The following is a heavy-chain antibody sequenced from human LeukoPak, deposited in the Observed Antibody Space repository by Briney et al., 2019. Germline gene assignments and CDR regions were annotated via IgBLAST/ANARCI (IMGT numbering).Heavy chain of an antibody. CDR1: GGTFSSYA. V-gene: IGHV1-2*04. J-gene: IGHJ4*02. Sequence: ASVKVSCKASGGTFSSYAISWVRQAPGQGLEWMGWINPNSGGTNYAQKFQGWVTMTRDTSISTAYMELNRLRSDDTAVYYCARAPRGAAAADRWGQGTLVTVSS. D-gene: IGHD6-13*01. CDR3: ARAPRGAAAADR. CDR2: INPNSGGT.